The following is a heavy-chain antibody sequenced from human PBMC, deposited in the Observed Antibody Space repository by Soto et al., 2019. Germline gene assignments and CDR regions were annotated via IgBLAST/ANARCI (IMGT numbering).Heavy chain of an antibody. J-gene: IGHJ3*01. CDR2: IYSGGST. Sequence: EVQLVESGGGLIQPGGSLRLSCAASGFTFSSNDMNWVRQAPGKGLEWVSLIYSGGSTYYADSVKGRFTISRDNSKETLYLEISSLGAEDWAVYYCAPRPLFPAAHWGQGTMVTVAS. V-gene: IGHV3-53*01. D-gene: IGHD2-21*01. CDR3: APRPLFPAAH. CDR1: GFTFSSND.